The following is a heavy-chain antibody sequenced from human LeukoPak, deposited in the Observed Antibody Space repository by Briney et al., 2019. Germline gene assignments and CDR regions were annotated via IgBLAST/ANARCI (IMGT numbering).Heavy chain of an antibody. CDR3: ARTAAAVPYYFDY. Sequence: SGGSLRLSCAASGFTFSDHYMDWVRQAPGKGLEWVGRTRNKANSYTTEYAASVKGRFTISRDDSKNSLYLQMNSLKTEDTAVYYCARTAAAVPYYFDYWGQGTLVTVSS. CDR1: GFTFSDHY. J-gene: IGHJ4*02. D-gene: IGHD6-13*01. CDR2: TRNKANSYTT. V-gene: IGHV3-72*01.